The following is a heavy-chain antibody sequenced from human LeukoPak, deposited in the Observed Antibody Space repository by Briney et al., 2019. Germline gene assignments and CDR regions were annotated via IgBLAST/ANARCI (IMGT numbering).Heavy chain of an antibody. J-gene: IGHJ4*02. CDR1: GFTFSNYA. CDR2: FSGGGGST. D-gene: IGHD2/OR15-2a*01. Sequence: GGSLRLSCAASGFTFSNYAMSWVRRAPGKGLEWVSAFSGGGGSTYYADSVKGRFTISRDNSKNTLYLQMNSLRAEDTAVYFCATSGLSRFGFWGQGTLVTVSS. V-gene: IGHV3-23*01. CDR3: ATSGLSRFGF.